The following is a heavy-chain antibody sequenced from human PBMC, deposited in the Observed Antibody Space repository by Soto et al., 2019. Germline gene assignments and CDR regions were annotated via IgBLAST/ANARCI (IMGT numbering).Heavy chain of an antibody. Sequence: QVQLVESGGGLVKPGGSLRLSCAASGFTFSDYYMSWIRQAPGKGLEWVSYISSSSSYTNYADSVKGRFTISRDNAKNSLYLQMNSLRAEDTAVYYCARTLHSLLWFGESPLDYWGQGTLVTVSS. J-gene: IGHJ4*02. CDR3: ARTLHSLLWFGESPLDY. V-gene: IGHV3-11*05. D-gene: IGHD3-10*01. CDR1: GFTFSDYY. CDR2: ISSSSSYT.